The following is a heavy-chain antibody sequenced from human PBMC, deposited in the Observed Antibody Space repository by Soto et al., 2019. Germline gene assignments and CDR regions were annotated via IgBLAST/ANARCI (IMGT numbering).Heavy chain of an antibody. D-gene: IGHD3-10*01. V-gene: IGHV4-34*01. CDR2: INHSGST. J-gene: IGHJ4*02. Sequence: PSETLSLTCAVYGGSFSCYYWSWIRQPPGKGLEWIGEINHSGSTNYNPSLKSRVTISVDTSKNQFSLKLSSVTAADTAVYYCARDGNYYGSGSYPGIDYWGQGTLVTVSS. CDR1: GGSFSCYY. CDR3: ARDGNYYGSGSYPGIDY.